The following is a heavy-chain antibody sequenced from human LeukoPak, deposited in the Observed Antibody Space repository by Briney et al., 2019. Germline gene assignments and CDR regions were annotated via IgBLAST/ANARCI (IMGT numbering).Heavy chain of an antibody. CDR3: AREIYGSGSYLV. CDR1: GGTFSSYA. D-gene: IGHD3-10*01. CDR2: IIPIFGTA. V-gene: IGHV1-69*01. Sequence: SVKVSCKASGGTFSSYAISWVRHAPGQGLEWMGGIIPIFGTANYAQKFQGRVTITADESTSTAYMELSSLRSEDTAVYYCAREIYGSGSYLVWGQGTLVTVSS. J-gene: IGHJ4*02.